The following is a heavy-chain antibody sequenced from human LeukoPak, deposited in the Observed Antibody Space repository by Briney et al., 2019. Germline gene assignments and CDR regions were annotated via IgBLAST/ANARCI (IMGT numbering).Heavy chain of an antibody. D-gene: IGHD3-3*01. CDR3: AGTYYDFWSGYYEGWFDP. J-gene: IGHJ5*02. Sequence: ASVKVSCKASGYTFTSYYMHWVRQAPGQGLEWMGIINPSGGSTSYAQKFQGRVTMTSDTSTSTVYMELSSLRSEDTAVYYCAGTYYDFWSGYYEGWFDPWGQGTLVTVSS. V-gene: IGHV1-46*01. CDR2: INPSGGST. CDR1: GYTFTSYY.